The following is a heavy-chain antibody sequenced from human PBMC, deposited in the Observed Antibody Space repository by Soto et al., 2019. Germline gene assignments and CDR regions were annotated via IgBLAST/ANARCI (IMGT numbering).Heavy chain of an antibody. J-gene: IGHJ5*01. CDR2: IIPIFGAT. CDR3: ARMGGSFLDS. CDR1: GGTFSSYA. V-gene: IGHV1-69*06. D-gene: IGHD1-26*01. Sequence: QVQLVQSGAEVKKPGSSVKVSCKASGGTFSSYAITWVRQAPGQGLDWMGEIIPIFGATNFAQKFQGRVTITADKPTTTADVELSSLTSEDTAVYYCARMGGSFLDSWGQGTLVTVSS.